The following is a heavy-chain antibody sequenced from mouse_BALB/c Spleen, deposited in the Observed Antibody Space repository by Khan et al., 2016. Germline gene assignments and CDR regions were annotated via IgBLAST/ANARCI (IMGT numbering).Heavy chain of an antibody. CDR3: ARWGFRRGYAMDY. CDR1: GYTFTDYS. Sequence: QIQLVQSGPELKKPGETVKISCKASGYTFTDYSMHWVKQAPGKGLKWMGWINTETGEPTYADDFKGRFAFSLETSASTAYLQINNLKNEDTATYFCARWGFRRGYAMDYWGQGTSVTVSS. V-gene: IGHV9-2-1*01. J-gene: IGHJ4*01. CDR2: INTETGEP.